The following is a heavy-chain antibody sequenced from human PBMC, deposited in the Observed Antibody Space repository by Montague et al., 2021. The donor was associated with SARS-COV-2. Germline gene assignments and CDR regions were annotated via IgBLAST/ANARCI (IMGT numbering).Heavy chain of an antibody. Sequence: SETLSLTCAVSDGSISSPNWWNWVRQPPGKGLEWIGEIYYTGNTNYNPSLKSRVTIFIDKSKNHFSLQLSSATAADTAVYYCARGRRPVVVPGAGPAGRAFDIWGQGTMVTVSS. D-gene: IGHD2-2*01. CDR3: ARGRRPVVVPGAGPAGRAFDI. CDR2: IYYTGNT. CDR1: DGSISSPNW. V-gene: IGHV4-4*02. J-gene: IGHJ3*02.